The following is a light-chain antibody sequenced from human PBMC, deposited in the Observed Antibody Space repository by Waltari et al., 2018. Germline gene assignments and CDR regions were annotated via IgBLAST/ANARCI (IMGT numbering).Light chain of an antibody. J-gene: IGKJ1*01. CDR3: QQYNNWPQT. Sequence: EIAMTQSPATLSVSPGERATLSCRASQSVGDKLAWYQQKPGQAPRLLIYTTSIRATGIPARFSGSGSGTEFTLTISSLQSEDFAVYHCQQYNNWPQTFGQGTKVEIK. CDR2: TTS. V-gene: IGKV3-15*01. CDR1: QSVGDK.